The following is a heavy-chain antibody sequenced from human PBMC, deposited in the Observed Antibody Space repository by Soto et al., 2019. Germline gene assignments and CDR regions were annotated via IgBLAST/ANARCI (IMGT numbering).Heavy chain of an antibody. CDR1: GGSISSGGYY. Sequence: TLSLTCTVSGGSISSGGYYWSWIRQHPGKGLEWIGYIYYSGSTYYNPSLKSRVTISVDTSKNQFSLKLSSVTAADTAVYYCARALILTGYYIHDAFDIWGQGTMVTVSS. CDR3: ARALILTGYYIHDAFDI. CDR2: IYYSGST. D-gene: IGHD3-9*01. V-gene: IGHV4-31*03. J-gene: IGHJ3*02.